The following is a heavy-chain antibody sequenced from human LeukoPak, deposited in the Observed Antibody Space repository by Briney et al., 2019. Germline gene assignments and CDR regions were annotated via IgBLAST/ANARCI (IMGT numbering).Heavy chain of an antibody. CDR1: GYSFTTYW. Sequence: GESLKISCKASGYSFTTYWIGWVRQMPGKGLGWMGIVYPGDSDTRYSPSFQGQVTISADKSISTAYLQWSSLKASDTAMYYCARQGYCSTTSCYGINWFDPWGQGTLATVSS. J-gene: IGHJ5*02. CDR3: ARQGYCSTTSCYGINWFDP. V-gene: IGHV5-51*01. D-gene: IGHD2-2*01. CDR2: VYPGDSDT.